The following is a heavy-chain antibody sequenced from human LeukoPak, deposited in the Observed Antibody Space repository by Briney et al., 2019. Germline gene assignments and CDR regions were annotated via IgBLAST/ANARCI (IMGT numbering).Heavy chain of an antibody. Sequence: SETLSLTCTVSGGPISSYYWSWIRQPPGKGLEWIGYIYHSGSTNYNPSLKSRVTISVDTSKNQFSLKLSSVTAADTAVYYCARLGYYDFWSGYPDAFDIWGQGTMVTVSS. V-gene: IGHV4-59*08. D-gene: IGHD3-3*01. CDR2: IYHSGST. CDR1: GGPISSYY. CDR3: ARLGYYDFWSGYPDAFDI. J-gene: IGHJ3*02.